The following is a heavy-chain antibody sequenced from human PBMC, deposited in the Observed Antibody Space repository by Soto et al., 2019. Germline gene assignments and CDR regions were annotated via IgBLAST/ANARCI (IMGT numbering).Heavy chain of an antibody. CDR3: ARGRLFLTTSGLAITYFDY. J-gene: IGHJ4*02. CDR1: SGSFSDYY. Sequence: QVQLQQWGAGLLKPSETLSLTCAVYSGSFSDYYYSWIRQSPGKGLEWIGEITHGGSTTYSPSLKSRVTMSLDTSKNPFSLNMTSMTAADTAVYYCARGRLFLTTSGLAITYFDYWGQGTLVTVSS. CDR2: ITHGGST. V-gene: IGHV4-34*01. D-gene: IGHD3-3*01.